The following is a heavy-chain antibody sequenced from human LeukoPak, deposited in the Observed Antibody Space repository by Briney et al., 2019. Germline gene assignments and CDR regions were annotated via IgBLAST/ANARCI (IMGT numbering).Heavy chain of an antibody. CDR3: ASGNTGYDRDSFDS. Sequence: SETLSLTCAVSGGSISSGGYSWSWVPQPPGQGLEWVGYIYHSGSTYYNPSLQSRVTISLDRSKNQFSLKLSSMTAADTAVYYCASGNTGYDRDSFDSWGQGTMVTVSS. D-gene: IGHD5-12*01. J-gene: IGHJ3*02. CDR1: GGSISSGGYS. V-gene: IGHV4-30-2*01. CDR2: IYHSGST.